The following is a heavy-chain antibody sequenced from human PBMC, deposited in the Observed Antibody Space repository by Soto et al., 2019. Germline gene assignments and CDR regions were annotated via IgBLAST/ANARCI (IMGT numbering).Heavy chain of an antibody. CDR3: ASTTVTTFFSNHYYGLDV. V-gene: IGHV4-4*02. Sequence: QVQLQESGPGLVKPSGTLSLTCAVSGGSISSSNWWSWVRQPPGKGLEWIGEIYHSGSTNYTPSRKSRVTISVDTARNQFALKLSSGTAADTAVYYCASTTVTTFFSNHYYGLDVWGQGTTVTVSS. CDR2: IYHSGST. J-gene: IGHJ6*02. CDR1: GGSISSSNW. D-gene: IGHD4-17*01.